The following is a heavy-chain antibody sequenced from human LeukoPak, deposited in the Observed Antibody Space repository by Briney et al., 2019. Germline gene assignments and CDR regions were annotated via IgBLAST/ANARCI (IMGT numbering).Heavy chain of an antibody. D-gene: IGHD6-19*01. Sequence: GGSLRLSCAASGFTFSSYWMTWVCQAPGKGLEWVANIKQDGSEKYYVDSVKGRFTISRDNAKNSLYLQMNSLRAEDTAVYYCARGPVFGSFDYWGQGTLVTVSS. V-gene: IGHV3-7*03. CDR3: ARGPVFGSFDY. J-gene: IGHJ4*02. CDR2: IKQDGSEK. CDR1: GFTFSSYW.